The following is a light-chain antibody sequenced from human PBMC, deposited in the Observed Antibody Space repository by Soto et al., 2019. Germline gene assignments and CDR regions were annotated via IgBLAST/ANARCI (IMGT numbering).Light chain of an antibody. J-gene: IGKJ1*01. CDR1: QSVSSSY. Sequence: EIVLTKSPGTLSLSTGERATLSCRASQSVSSSYLAWYQQKPGQAPRLLIYDASNRATGIPARFSGSGSGTDFTLTISRLEPEDFAVYYCQQYGSSPPTFGHGTKVDIK. V-gene: IGKV3-20*01. CDR2: DAS. CDR3: QQYGSSPPT.